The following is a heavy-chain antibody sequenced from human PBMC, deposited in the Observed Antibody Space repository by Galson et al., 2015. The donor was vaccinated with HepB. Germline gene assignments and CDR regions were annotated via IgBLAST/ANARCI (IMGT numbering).Heavy chain of an antibody. V-gene: IGHV1-3*01. CDR3: ARDRSRSQDFWSADPQTKNWFDP. D-gene: IGHD3-3*01. Sequence: SVKVSCKASGYTFTSYAMHWVRQAPGQRLEWMGWINAGNGNTKYSQKFQGRVTITRDTSASTAYMELSSLRSEDTAVYYCARDRSRSQDFWSADPQTKNWFDPWGQGTLVTVSS. CDR1: GYTFTSYA. J-gene: IGHJ5*02. CDR2: INAGNGNT.